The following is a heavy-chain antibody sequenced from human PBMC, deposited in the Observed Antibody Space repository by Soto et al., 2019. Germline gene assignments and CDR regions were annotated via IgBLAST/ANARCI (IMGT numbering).Heavy chain of an antibody. CDR1: DGSISSFY. D-gene: IGHD4-17*01. Sequence: PSETLSLTCIVADGSISSFYWSWIRQPPGQGLEWIGCIYYIGSTNYNPSLKSRVTISVGTSENQFSLQLSSVTAADTAVYYCARRHGDYGLDYWGQGTRVTVSS. J-gene: IGHJ4*02. CDR3: ARRHGDYGLDY. V-gene: IGHV4-59*01. CDR2: IYYIGST.